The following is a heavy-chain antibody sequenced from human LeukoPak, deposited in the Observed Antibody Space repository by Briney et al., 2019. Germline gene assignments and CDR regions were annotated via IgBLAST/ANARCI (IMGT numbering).Heavy chain of an antibody. CDR3: ARDPRTVRI. CDR2: ISGNSGDI. D-gene: IGHD1-1*01. CDR1: GFNFSSYW. Sequence: GGSLRLSCAASGFNFSSYWMNWVRQAPGKGLEWLSYISGNSGDINYADSVKGRFTISRDNAKDSLYLQMNSLRVEDTTVYYCARDPRTVRIWGQGTLVTVSS. J-gene: IGHJ4*02. V-gene: IGHV3-21*01.